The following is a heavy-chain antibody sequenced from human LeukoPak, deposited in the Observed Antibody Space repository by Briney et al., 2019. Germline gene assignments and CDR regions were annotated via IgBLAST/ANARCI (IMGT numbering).Heavy chain of an antibody. J-gene: IGHJ6*02. CDR1: GFTFSSYA. D-gene: IGHD3-22*01. CDR3: ARATDYYDSSGYHPTYYYYGMDV. Sequence: GGSLRLSCAASGFTFSSYAMSCVRQAPGKGLEWVSAISGSGGSTYYADSVKGRFTISRDNSKNTLYLQMNSLRAEDTAVYYCARATDYYDSSGYHPTYYYYGMDVWGQGTTVTVSS. V-gene: IGHV3-23*01. CDR2: ISGSGGST.